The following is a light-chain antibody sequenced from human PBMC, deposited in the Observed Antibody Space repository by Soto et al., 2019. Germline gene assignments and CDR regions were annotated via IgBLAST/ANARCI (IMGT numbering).Light chain of an antibody. CDR3: QQRSTWLT. Sequence: DIVLTQSPATLSLSPGERATLSCRASQSVSSYLAWYQQKPGQAPRLLIYDASNRATGIPARFSGSGSGTDVTLTISSLETEDFAVYYCQQRSTWLTFGGGTKVEIK. J-gene: IGKJ4*01. V-gene: IGKV3-11*01. CDR1: QSVSSY. CDR2: DAS.